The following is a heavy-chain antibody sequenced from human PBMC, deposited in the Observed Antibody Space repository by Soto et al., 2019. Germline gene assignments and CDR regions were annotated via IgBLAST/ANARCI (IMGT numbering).Heavy chain of an antibody. V-gene: IGHV4-59*01. D-gene: IGHD4-17*01. CDR3: ARGEYDYGDYVLDY. CDR2: IYYSGST. J-gene: IGHJ4*02. CDR1: GGSISSYY. Sequence: SETLSLTCTVSGGSISSYYWSWIRQPPGKGLEWIGYIYYSGSTNYNPSLKSRVTISVDTSKNQFSLKLSSVTAADTAVYYCARGEYDYGDYVLDYWGQGTLVTVSS.